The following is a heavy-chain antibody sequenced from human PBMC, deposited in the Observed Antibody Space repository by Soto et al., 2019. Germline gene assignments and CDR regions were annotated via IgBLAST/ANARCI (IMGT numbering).Heavy chain of an antibody. V-gene: IGHV3-48*02. CDR3: AGVRNGLEV. Sequence: AGSLRLSCAASGFTFSTFSMNWVRQAPGKGLEWVSYISSGSTTIYYADSVKGRFTISRDNAKNSLYLQMNSLRDEDTAVYYCAGVRNGLEVWGQGTTVTVS. J-gene: IGHJ6*02. CDR1: GFTFSTFS. CDR2: ISSGSTTI. D-gene: IGHD3-10*01.